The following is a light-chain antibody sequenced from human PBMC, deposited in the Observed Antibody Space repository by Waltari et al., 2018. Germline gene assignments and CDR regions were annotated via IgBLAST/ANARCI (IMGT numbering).Light chain of an antibody. CDR1: QRIGFW. CDR2: DAS. J-gene: IGKJ1*01. Sequence: DIQMTQFPSTLSASVGDRVSITCRASQRIGFWLAWYHQKPGKAPKLLIYDASALESGVPSRFSGSGSGTEFTLTISGLQADDYATYFCQQYNGYSSWTFGQGTQVEIK. CDR3: QQYNGYSSWT. V-gene: IGKV1-5*01.